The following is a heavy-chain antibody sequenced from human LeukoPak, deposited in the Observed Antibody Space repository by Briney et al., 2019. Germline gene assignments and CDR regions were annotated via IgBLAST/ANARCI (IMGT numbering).Heavy chain of an antibody. D-gene: IGHD3-22*01. CDR3: ARGVYYDSSGGFDY. CDR2: IYTSGST. J-gene: IGHJ4*02. V-gene: IGHV4-61*02. CDR1: GGSISSSSYY. Sequence: ASETLSLTCTVSGGSISSSSYYWSWIRQPAGKGLEWIGRIYTSGSTNYNPSLKSRVTMSVDTSKNQFSLKLSSVTAADTAVYYCARGVYYDSSGGFDYWGQGTLVTVSS.